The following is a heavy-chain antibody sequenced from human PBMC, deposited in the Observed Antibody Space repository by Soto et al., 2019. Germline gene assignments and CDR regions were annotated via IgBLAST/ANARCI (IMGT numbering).Heavy chain of an antibody. Sequence: EVQLVESGGVLIQPGGSLRLSCAASGFTVSSNYMSWVRQAPGKGLEWVSVIYSGGSTYYADSVKGRFTISRDNSKNTLYLQMNSLRAEDTAVYYCASGTTVVAPYWYFDLWGRGTLVTVSS. CDR2: IYSGGST. J-gene: IGHJ2*01. D-gene: IGHD1-7*01. CDR1: GFTVSSNY. V-gene: IGHV3-53*01. CDR3: ASGTTVVAPYWYFDL.